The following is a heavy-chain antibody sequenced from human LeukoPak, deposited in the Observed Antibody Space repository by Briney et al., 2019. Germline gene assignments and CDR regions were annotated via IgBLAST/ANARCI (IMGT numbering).Heavy chain of an antibody. V-gene: IGHV4-34*01. Sequence: SETLSLTCAVYGGSFSGYYWSWIRQPPGKGLEWIGEINHSRSTNYNPSLKSRVTISVDTSKNQFSLKLSSVTAADTAVYYCARRGCSSTSCPVGGYYYYGMDVWGKGTTVTVSS. CDR3: ARRGCSSTSCPVGGYYYYGMDV. CDR1: GGSFSGYY. J-gene: IGHJ6*04. CDR2: INHSRST. D-gene: IGHD2-2*01.